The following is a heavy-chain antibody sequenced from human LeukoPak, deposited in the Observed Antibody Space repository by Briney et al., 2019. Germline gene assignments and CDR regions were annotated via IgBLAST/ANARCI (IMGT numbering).Heavy chain of an antibody. D-gene: IGHD4/OR15-4a*01. J-gene: IGHJ4*02. CDR3: AKARGATYGTYYFDY. CDR2: ISAVFANT. Sequence: GGSLRPSCAASGFTFDNYVMARFRQAPGKGLEWVSTISAVFANTYSADSVKGRFTISRDNSKSTLYLQMNSLRAEDTAVYYCAKARGATYGTYYFDYWGRGTLVTVSS. V-gene: IGHV3-23*01. CDR1: GFTFDNYV.